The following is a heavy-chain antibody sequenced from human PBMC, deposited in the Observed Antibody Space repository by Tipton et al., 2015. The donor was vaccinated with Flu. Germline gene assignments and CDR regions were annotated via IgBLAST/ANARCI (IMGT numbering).Heavy chain of an antibody. CDR2: SHYSGGT. CDR3: ARSLGFCSGGRCNVSTLYYYGRVV. V-gene: IGHV4-31*03. D-gene: IGHD2-15*01. J-gene: IGHJ6*02. CDR1: GGSISSGGFY. Sequence: TLSLTCTVSGGSISSGGFYWSWIRQPPGKGLEWIGYSHYSGGTYYNSSLMSRVTTSLDTSKNQFSLRLISVTAADTAVYYCARSLGFCSGGRCNVSTLYYYGRVVWGQGTTVAISS.